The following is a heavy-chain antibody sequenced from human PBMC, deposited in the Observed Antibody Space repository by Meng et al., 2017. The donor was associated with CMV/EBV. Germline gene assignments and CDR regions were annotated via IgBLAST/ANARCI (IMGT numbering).Heavy chain of an antibody. CDR1: GYTFTSYD. D-gene: IGHD3-3*01. J-gene: IGHJ4*02. Sequence: ASVKVSCKASGYTFTSYDINWVRQATGQGLEWMGWMNPNSGNTGYAQKFQGRVTMTRNTSISTAYMELSSPRSEDTAVYYCARGTVLRFLEWLVRGGYFDYWGQGTLVTVSS. CDR3: ARGTVLRFLEWLVRGGYFDY. CDR2: MNPNSGNT. V-gene: IGHV1-8*01.